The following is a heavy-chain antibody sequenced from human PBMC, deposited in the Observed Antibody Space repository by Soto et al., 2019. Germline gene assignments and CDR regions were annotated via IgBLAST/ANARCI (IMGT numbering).Heavy chain of an antibody. CDR3: ARTLIVVVPAATDYYYYYMDV. V-gene: IGHV4-39*01. CDR2: IYYSGST. J-gene: IGHJ6*03. Sequence: SETLSLTCTVSGGSISSSSYYWGWIRQPPGKGLEWIGSIYYSGSTYYNPSLKSRVTISVDTSKNQYPLKLSSVTAADTAVYYCARTLIVVVPAATDYYYYYMDVWGKGTTVTVSS. CDR1: GGSISSSSYY. D-gene: IGHD2-2*01.